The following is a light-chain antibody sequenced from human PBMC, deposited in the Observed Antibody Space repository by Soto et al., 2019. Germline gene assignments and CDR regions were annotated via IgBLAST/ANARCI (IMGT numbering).Light chain of an antibody. CDR2: GAS. Sequence: EIVLSQSPGTLSVSPGERATLSCRASQSVSSNYLVWYQQKPGQAPRLLIFGASNRTTGIPDSFSGSGSGTNFALTISRLEPEDFAVYYCQQYTTSLPWTFGQGTKVEVK. J-gene: IGKJ1*01. CDR1: QSVSSNY. V-gene: IGKV3-20*01. CDR3: QQYTTSLPWT.